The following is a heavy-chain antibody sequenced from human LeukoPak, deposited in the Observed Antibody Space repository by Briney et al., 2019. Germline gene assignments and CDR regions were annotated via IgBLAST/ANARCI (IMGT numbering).Heavy chain of an antibody. V-gene: IGHV3-33*01. D-gene: IGHD5-18*01. CDR1: GFTFSSYG. CDR2: IWYDGSNK. Sequence: GGSLRLSCAASGFTFSSYGMHWVRQDPGKGLEWVAVIWYDGSNKYYADSVKGRFTISRDNSKNTLYLQMNSLRAEDTAVYYCARQGGYSYDYFDYWGQGTLVTVSS. CDR3: ARQGGYSYDYFDY. J-gene: IGHJ4*02.